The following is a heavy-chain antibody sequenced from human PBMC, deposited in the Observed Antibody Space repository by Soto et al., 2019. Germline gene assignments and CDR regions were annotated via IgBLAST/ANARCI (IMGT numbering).Heavy chain of an antibody. J-gene: IGHJ5*02. V-gene: IGHV3-30*18. Sequence: LRLSCAASGFTFSSYGMHWVRQAPGKGLEWVAVISYDGSNKYYADSVKGRFTISRDNSKNTLYLQMNSLRAEDTAVYYCAKDPTYYDFWSGYSGYNWFDPWGQGTLVTVSS. CDR1: GFTFSSYG. CDR3: AKDPTYYDFWSGYSGYNWFDP. CDR2: ISYDGSNK. D-gene: IGHD3-3*01.